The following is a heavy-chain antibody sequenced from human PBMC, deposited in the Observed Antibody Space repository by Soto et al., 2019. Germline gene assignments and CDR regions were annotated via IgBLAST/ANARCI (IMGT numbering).Heavy chain of an antibody. V-gene: IGHV4-59*08. Sequence: PSETLSLTCTVSGGSISSYYWSWIRQPPGKGLGWIGYIYYSVSTNYNPSLKSRVTISVDTSKNQFSLKLSSVTAADTAVYYCVRVPGPWGQGTLVTVSS. J-gene: IGHJ5*02. CDR2: IYYSVST. CDR1: GGSISSYY. CDR3: VRVPGP.